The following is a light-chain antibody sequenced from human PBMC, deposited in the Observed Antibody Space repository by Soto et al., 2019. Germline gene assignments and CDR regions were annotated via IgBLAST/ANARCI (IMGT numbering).Light chain of an antibody. CDR1: QSVDNNH. Sequence: EVVLTQSPGTLSLSAGERATLSCRASQSVDNNHLAWYQQRPGQAPRLLIYAASTRAAGIPDRFSGSGSGTDFTLTISRLEPEDFGVFFCHHYGRSPIFTFGPGTTVDMK. CDR2: AAS. CDR3: HHYGRSPIFT. V-gene: IGKV3-20*01. J-gene: IGKJ3*01.